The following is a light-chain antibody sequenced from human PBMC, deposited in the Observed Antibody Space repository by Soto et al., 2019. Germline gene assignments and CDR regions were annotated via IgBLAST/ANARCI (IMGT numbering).Light chain of an antibody. V-gene: IGKV3-20*01. CDR1: QTVDNNY. Sequence: PGDGATLSCRASQTVDNNYLAWYQLRPGQAPRLLIYGASSRATGIPDRFSGSGSGTDFTLTISRLEPEDFAVYYCQQYGSSPTFGGGTKVDIK. CDR2: GAS. CDR3: QQYGSSPT. J-gene: IGKJ4*01.